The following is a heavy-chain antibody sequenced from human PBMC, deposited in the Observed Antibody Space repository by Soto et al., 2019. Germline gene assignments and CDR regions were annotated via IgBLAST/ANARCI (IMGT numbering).Heavy chain of an antibody. CDR1: GFTFRNNV. CDR3: AKNGLDNSPSAIDS. CDR2: ITGSGRDT. V-gene: IGHV3-23*01. D-gene: IGHD2-8*01. J-gene: IGHJ4*02. Sequence: GGSLRLSCSASGFTFRNNVLSWVRQAPGKGLDWVSGITGSGRDTYYADSVKGRFTISRDNSKNMVFLQMNSLRAEDTALYYCAKNGLDNSPSAIDSWGPGTLVTVSS.